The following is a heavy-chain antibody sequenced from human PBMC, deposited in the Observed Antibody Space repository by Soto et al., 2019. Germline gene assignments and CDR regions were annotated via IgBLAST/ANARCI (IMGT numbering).Heavy chain of an antibody. V-gene: IGHV3-23*01. CDR2: ISGSGGGT. J-gene: IGHJ4*02. CDR3: AKDAWAAYDLWSGYNSDFVY. Sequence: EVQLLESGGGLVQPGRSLRLSCAASGFTFSSYAMSWVRQAPGKGLEWVSAISGSGGGTYYADSVKGRFTISRDYYKNSTYLRMNSLRAEDTAVYYCAKDAWAAYDLWSGYNSDFVYRGQGTLVTVSS. CDR1: GFTFSSYA. D-gene: IGHD3-3*01.